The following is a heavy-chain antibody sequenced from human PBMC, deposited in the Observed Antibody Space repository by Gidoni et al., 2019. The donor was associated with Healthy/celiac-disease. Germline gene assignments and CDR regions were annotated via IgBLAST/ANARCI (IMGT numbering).Heavy chain of an antibody. CDR1: LGDYA. V-gene: IGHV3-49*03. CDR2: IRSKAYGGTT. D-gene: IGHD5-12*01. Sequence: LGDYAMSWFRQAPGKGLEWVGFIRSKAYGGTTEYAASVKGRFTISRDDSKSIAYLQMNSLKTEDTAVYYCTRGDIVATMGDFDYWGQGTLVTVSS. J-gene: IGHJ4*02. CDR3: TRGDIVATMGDFDY.